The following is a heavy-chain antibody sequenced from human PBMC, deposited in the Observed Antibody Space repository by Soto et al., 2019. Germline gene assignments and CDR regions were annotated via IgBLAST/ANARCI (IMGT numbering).Heavy chain of an antibody. CDR3: ARGYYSGYDWFPSYYYGMDV. D-gene: IGHD5-12*01. CDR1: GYTFPSYY. CDR2: INPSGGST. J-gene: IGHJ6*02. Sequence: ASVKVSFKASGYTFPSYYMHWMRQAPEPGLEWMGIINPSGGSTSYAQKFQGRVTMTRDTSTSTVYMELSSLRSEDTAVYYCARGYYSGYDWFPSYYYGMDVWGQGTTVTVSS. V-gene: IGHV1-46*01.